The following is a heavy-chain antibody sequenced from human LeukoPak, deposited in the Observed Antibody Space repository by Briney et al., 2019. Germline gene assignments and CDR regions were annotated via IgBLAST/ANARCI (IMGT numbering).Heavy chain of an antibody. Sequence: GGSLRLSCAASGFTFIDYDMHCVREVIGKGLEWVSAIGIRGDPHYSGSVKGRFTISRENAESSLHLQMNSLRAEDTAVYYCARGGIQVSGIDEFDYWGQGTLVTVSS. CDR1: GFTFIDYD. CDR2: IGIRGDP. CDR3: ARGGIQVSGIDEFDY. D-gene: IGHD6-19*01. V-gene: IGHV3-13*05. J-gene: IGHJ4*02.